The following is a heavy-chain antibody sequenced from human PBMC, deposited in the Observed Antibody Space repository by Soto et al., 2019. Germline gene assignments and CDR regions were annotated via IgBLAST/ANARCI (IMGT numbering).Heavy chain of an antibody. D-gene: IGHD6-19*01. V-gene: IGHV4-38-2*01. CDR1: GYSISSGYY. CDR2: IYHSGST. J-gene: IGHJ5*02. CDR3: ARSSHKESWFDP. Sequence: PSETLSLTCAVSGYSISSGYYWGWIRQPPGKGLEWIGSIYHSGSTYYNPSLKSRVTISVDTSKNQFSLKVRSVTAADTAVYYCARSSHKESWFDPWGQGTLVTVSS.